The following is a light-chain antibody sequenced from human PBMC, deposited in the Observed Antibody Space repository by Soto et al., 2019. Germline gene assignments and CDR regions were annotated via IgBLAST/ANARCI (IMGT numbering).Light chain of an antibody. Sequence: EVVLTQSPATLSLSPGERATLSCRASQTVITSVAWYQQKPGQAPRLLIYDASNRATGIPARFSGSGSGTDFTLTISSLEXEDFAVYYCQQRSSWPPEFSFGPGTKVDIK. CDR2: DAS. CDR1: QTVITS. CDR3: QQRSSWPPEFS. J-gene: IGKJ3*01. V-gene: IGKV3-11*01.